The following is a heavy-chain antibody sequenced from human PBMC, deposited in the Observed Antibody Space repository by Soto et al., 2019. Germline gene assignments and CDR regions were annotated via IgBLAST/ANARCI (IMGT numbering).Heavy chain of an antibody. CDR1: GYTFTSYG. V-gene: IGHV1-18*01. J-gene: IGHJ4*02. CDR3: ARDYDSSGYYFADLGTFDY. Sequence: ASVKVSCTASGYTFTSYGISWVRQAPGQGLEWMGWISAYNGNTNYAQKLQGRVTMTTDTSTSTAYMELRSLRSDDTAVYYCARDYDSSGYYFADLGTFDYWGQGTLVTVSS. D-gene: IGHD3-22*01. CDR2: ISAYNGNT.